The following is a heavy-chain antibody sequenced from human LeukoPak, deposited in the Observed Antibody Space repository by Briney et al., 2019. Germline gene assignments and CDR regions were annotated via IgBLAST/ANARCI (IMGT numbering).Heavy chain of an antibody. J-gene: IGHJ4*02. CDR3: ARAAYDSSGYLTL. V-gene: IGHV3-33*08. Sequence: PGTSLRLSCAASGFTFSSYAIHWVRQAPGKGLEWVAVIWYDGTNKYYADSVKGRFTISRDSSKNTLYLQMNSLRAEDTAIYYCARAAYDSSGYLTLWGQGTLVTVSS. D-gene: IGHD3-22*01. CDR1: GFTFSSYA. CDR2: IWYDGTNK.